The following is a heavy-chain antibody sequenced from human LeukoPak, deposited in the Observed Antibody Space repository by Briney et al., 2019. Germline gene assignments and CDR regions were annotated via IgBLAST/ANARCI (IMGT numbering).Heavy chain of an antibody. D-gene: IGHD6-13*01. V-gene: IGHV1-69-2*01. CDR1: GYTFTDYY. Sequence: ASVKISRKVSGYTFTDYYMHWVQQAPGKGLEWMGLVDPEDGETIYAEKFQGRVTITADTSTDTAYMELSSLRSEDTAVYYCATPLWVAAAGTVDWGQGTLVTVSS. CDR3: ATPLWVAAAGTVD. CDR2: VDPEDGET. J-gene: IGHJ4*02.